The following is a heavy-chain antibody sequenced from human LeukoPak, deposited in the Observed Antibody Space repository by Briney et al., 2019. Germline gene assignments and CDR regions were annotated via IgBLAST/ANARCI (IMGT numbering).Heavy chain of an antibody. CDR2: TWYDRRNK. V-gene: IGHV3-33*01. CDR3: ARELFGSGSRPDY. J-gene: IGHJ4*02. D-gene: IGHD3-10*01. Sequence: GGYLRLSCAASGITFNGIHWVRQAPGKGLEWMALTWYDRRNKYYADSVKGRFTISIDNSKNMVYLHMNSLRADDTAVYYCARELFGSGSRPDYWGQGTLVTVSS. CDR1: GITFNG.